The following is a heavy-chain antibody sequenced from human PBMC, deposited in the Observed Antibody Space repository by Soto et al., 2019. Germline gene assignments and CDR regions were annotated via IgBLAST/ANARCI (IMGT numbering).Heavy chain of an antibody. D-gene: IGHD2-2*01. J-gene: IGHJ6*02. CDR2: IITISDTT. CDR3: ARSQGSSTSLEIYYYYYYGMDV. CDR1: GGTFSSYA. Sequence: QVQLVQSGAEVKKPGSSVKVSCKASGGTFSSYAISWVRQAPGQGLEWMGGIITISDTTNYAQKFQGRVTITADDSTSTAYMELSSLRSEDTAVYYCARSQGSSTSLEIYYYYYYGMDVWGQGTTVTVSS. V-gene: IGHV1-69*01.